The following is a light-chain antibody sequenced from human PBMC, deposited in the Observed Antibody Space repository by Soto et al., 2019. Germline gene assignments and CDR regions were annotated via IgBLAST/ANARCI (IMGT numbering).Light chain of an antibody. CDR2: RVS. CDR1: QGLVHHRGNTY. V-gene: IGKV2-30*02. CDR3: MQTTHWPYT. J-gene: IGKJ2*01. Sequence: DAVLTQSPLSLPVTLGQPATISCRSSQGLVHHRGNTYLNWFYQRPGQSPRRLIYRVSDRDSGVPDRFSGSGSGTVFTLTISRVEAEDVGVYYCMQTTHWPYTFGQGTKLEIK.